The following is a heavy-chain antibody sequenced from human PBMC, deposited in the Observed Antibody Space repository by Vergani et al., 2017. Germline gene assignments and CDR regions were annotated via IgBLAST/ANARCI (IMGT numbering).Heavy chain of an antibody. D-gene: IGHD3-3*01. Sequence: EVQLVESGGGLVQPGGSLRLSCAASGFTFSSYSMNWVRQAPGKGLEWVSYISSSSSTIYYADSVKGRFTISRDNAKNSLYLQMNSLRAEDTAVYYCARDEGGVGWYYDCWSGRHWGFDYWGQGTLVTVSS. CDR2: ISSSSSTI. CDR3: ARDEGGVGWYYDCWSGRHWGFDY. CDR1: GFTFSSYS. V-gene: IGHV3-48*01. J-gene: IGHJ4*02.